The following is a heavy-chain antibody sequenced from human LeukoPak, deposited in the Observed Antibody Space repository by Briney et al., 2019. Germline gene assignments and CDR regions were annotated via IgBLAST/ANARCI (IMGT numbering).Heavy chain of an antibody. Sequence: SETLSLTCTVSGGSISSSSYYWGWIRQPPGKGLGWIGSIYYSGSTYYNPSLKSRVTISVDTSKNQFSLKLSSVTAADTAVYYCAICYGANEGSFDYWGQGTLVTVSS. CDR2: IYYSGST. D-gene: IGHD4-17*01. CDR3: AICYGANEGSFDY. J-gene: IGHJ4*02. CDR1: GGSISSSSYY. V-gene: IGHV4-39*01.